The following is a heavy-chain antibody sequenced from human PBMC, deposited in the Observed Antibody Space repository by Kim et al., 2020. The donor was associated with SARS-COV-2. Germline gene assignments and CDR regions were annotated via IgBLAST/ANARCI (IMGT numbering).Heavy chain of an antibody. J-gene: IGHJ4*01. CDR2: TFFSSTWYY. Sequence: SQTLSLTCVISGDSVSSDTSAWNWIRQSPSRGLEWLGRTFFSSTWYYDYADSVKSRITVKPDTVKNQFVLQLTSVTPQDTAVYFCAIEGSTRTYFFDYWG. CDR3: AIEGSTRTYFFDY. CDR1: GDSVSSDTSA. D-gene: IGHD1-7*01. V-gene: IGHV6-1*01.